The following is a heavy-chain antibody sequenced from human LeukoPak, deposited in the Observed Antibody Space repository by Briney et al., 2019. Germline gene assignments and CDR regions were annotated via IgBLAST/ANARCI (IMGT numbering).Heavy chain of an antibody. CDR3: ARDRYCSGGSCYSGWFDP. Sequence: GRSLRLSCEASGFTFSSYAMHWVRQAPGKGLEWVAVISYDGSNKYYADSVKGRFTISRDNSKNTLYLQMNSLRAEDTAVYYCARDRYCSGGSCYSGWFDPWGQGTLVTVSS. V-gene: IGHV3-30-3*01. J-gene: IGHJ5*02. CDR2: ISYDGSNK. D-gene: IGHD2-15*01. CDR1: GFTFSSYA.